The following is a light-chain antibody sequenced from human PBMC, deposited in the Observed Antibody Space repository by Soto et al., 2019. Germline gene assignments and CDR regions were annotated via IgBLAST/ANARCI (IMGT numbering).Light chain of an antibody. CDR2: LNSDGSQ. CDR1: SGHSSYA. CDR3: QTWGTGIWV. Sequence: QLVLTQSPSSSASLGASVKFTCTLSSGHSSYASAWHQQQPEKGPQYLMKLNSDGSQSKGDGIRDRFSGSSSGAERYLTISSLQSEDEADYYCQTWGTGIWVFGGGTKVTVL. V-gene: IGLV4-69*01. J-gene: IGLJ3*02.